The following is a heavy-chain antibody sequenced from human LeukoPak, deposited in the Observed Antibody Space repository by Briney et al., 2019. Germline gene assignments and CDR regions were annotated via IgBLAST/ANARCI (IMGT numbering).Heavy chain of an antibody. CDR3: AKDPYDSSGYYQNY. CDR2: ISGSGRST. CDR1: GFTFSSYA. J-gene: IGHJ4*02. D-gene: IGHD3-22*01. V-gene: IGHV3-23*01. Sequence: GGSLRLSCAASGFTFSSYAMTWVRQAPGKGLAWVSAISGSGRSTYYADSVKGRFTISRDNSKNTLYLQMNSLRAEDTAVYYCAKDPYDSSGYYQNYWGQGTLVTVSS.